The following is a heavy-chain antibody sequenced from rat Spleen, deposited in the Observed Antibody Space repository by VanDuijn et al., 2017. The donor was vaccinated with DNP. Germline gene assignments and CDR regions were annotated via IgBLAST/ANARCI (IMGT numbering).Heavy chain of an antibody. CDR2: IWAGGST. CDR3: ARHEHYDDGYYYFDN. J-gene: IGHJ2*01. Sequence: VQLKESGPDLMRPSETLSLTCSVSGFSLSRNGVGWIRQPLGKGLVWMGTIWAGGSTNYNSAVQSRLSISRDTSTSQVFLKMNSLQPEDTGTYYCARHEHYDDGYYYFDNWGPGTMVTVSS. D-gene: IGHD1-12*03. V-gene: IGHV2-72*01. CDR1: GFSLSRNG.